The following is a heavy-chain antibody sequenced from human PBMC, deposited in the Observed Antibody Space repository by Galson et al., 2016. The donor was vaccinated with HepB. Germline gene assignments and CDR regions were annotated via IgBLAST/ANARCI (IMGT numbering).Heavy chain of an antibody. D-gene: IGHD1-26*01. CDR3: ARGPLSGSHDFDY. V-gene: IGHV4-34*01. J-gene: IGHJ4*02. Sequence: SETLSLTCAVSDESFSEYYWGWIRQPPGKGLEWIGQINRRGSTNYRSSLKSRVTISIDTSKNQISLKVNSVTAADTAVYYCARGPLSGSHDFDYWGQGTLVTASS. CDR2: INRRGST. CDR1: DESFSEYY.